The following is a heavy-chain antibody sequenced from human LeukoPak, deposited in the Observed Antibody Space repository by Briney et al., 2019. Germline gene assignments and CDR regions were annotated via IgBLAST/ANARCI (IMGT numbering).Heavy chain of an antibody. V-gene: IGHV4-59*01. CDR2: IYYSGST. CDR1: GASISSYY. J-gene: IGHJ3*01. CDR3: ARPAERGYSYGLDF. D-gene: IGHD5-18*01. Sequence: SETLSLTCTVSGASISSYYWSWIRQPPGKGLEWIGYIYYSGSTNYNPSLKSQVTISLDTSKNQVSLNLSSVTAADTAVYYCARPAERGYSYGLDFWGPGTMVTVSS.